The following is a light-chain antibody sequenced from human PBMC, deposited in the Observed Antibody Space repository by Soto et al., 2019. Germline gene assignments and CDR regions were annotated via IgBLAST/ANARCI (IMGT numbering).Light chain of an antibody. CDR1: SSDIGGYKY. V-gene: IGLV2-14*01. CDR3: NSYTSSSTWV. J-gene: IGLJ3*02. CDR2: EVS. Sequence: QSALTQPASVSGSPGQSITISCTGTSSDIGGYKYVSWYQQHPGKAPKLIIYEVSDRPSGVSNRFSGSKSGNTASLTISGLQADDEADYYCNSYTSSSTWVFGGGTKLTVL.